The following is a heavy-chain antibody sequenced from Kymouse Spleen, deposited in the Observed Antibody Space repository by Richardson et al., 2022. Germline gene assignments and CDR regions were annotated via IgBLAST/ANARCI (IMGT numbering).Heavy chain of an antibody. Sequence: QVQLQQWGAGLLKPSETLSLTCAVYGGSFSGYYWSWIRQPPGKGLEWIGEINHSGSTNYNPSLKSRVTISVDTSKNQFSLKLSSVTAADTAVYYCAREGYCSSTSCGFDYWGQGTLVTVSS. D-gene: IGHD2-2*02. V-gene: IGHV4-34*01. CDR1: GGSFSGYY. J-gene: IGHJ4*02. CDR3: AREGYCSSTSCGFDY. CDR2: INHSGST.